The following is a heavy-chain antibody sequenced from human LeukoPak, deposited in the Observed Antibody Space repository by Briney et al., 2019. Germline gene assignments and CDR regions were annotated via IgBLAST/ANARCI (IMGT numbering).Heavy chain of an antibody. CDR1: GYTLTELS. CDR3: ATLKRGYSCGPFDY. V-gene: IGHV1-24*01. D-gene: IGHD5-18*01. Sequence: ASVKVSCKVSGYTLTELSMHWVRQAPGKGLEWMGGFDPEDGETIYAQKFQGRVTMTEDTSTDTAYMELSSLRSEDTAVYYCATLKRGYSCGPFDYWGQGTLVTVSS. J-gene: IGHJ4*02. CDR2: FDPEDGET.